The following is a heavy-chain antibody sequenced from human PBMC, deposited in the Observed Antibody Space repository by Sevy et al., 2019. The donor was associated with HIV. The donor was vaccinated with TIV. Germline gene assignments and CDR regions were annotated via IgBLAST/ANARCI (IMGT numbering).Heavy chain of an antibody. D-gene: IGHD6-19*01. CDR2: LIGGGSRT. V-gene: IGHV3-23*01. CDR1: GFSFSNYA. J-gene: IGHJ4*02. CDR3: ARHSSSASLNYFDS. Sequence: GGSLRLSCAASGFSFSNYAMSWVRQAPGKGLEWVSTLIGGGSRTYYADSVTGRFTISRDNSRNTLYLQMNSLRAEDTAVYYCARHSSSASLNYFDSWGQGTLVTVSS.